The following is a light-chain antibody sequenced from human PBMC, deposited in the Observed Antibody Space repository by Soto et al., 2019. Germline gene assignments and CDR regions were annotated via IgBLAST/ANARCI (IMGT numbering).Light chain of an antibody. V-gene: IGKV1-9*01. J-gene: IGKJ4*01. CDR3: QHFNDYPLT. Sequence: DIQLTQSPSFLSASVGDRVTITCRASRAISSYLAWYQQRPGEAPKLLIFAASTLQSGVPSRFSGSGSGTEVTLTISILQPEDFATYYCQHFNDYPLTFGGGTKVEIK. CDR1: RAISSY. CDR2: AAS.